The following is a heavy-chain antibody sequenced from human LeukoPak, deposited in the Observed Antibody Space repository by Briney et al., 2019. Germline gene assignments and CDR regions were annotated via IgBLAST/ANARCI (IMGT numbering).Heavy chain of an antibody. V-gene: IGHV3-23*01. CDR3: AKDVKRHYDILTGYYYDY. D-gene: IGHD3-9*01. J-gene: IGHJ4*02. Sequence: GGSLRLSCAASVFTFSFYAMSWVRQAPGKGLGWVSTISGSGYSTYYADSVKGRFTISRDNSKNTLYLQMNSLRAEDTAVYYCAKDVKRHYDILTGYYYDYWGQGSLVTVSS. CDR2: ISGSGYST. CDR1: VFTFSFYA.